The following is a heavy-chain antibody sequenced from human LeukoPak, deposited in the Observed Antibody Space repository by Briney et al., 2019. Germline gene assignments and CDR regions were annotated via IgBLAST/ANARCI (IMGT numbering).Heavy chain of an antibody. CDR2: ISYDGSNK. CDR3: ARDRGRSSWYGYYFDY. V-gene: IGHV3-30-3*01. D-gene: IGHD6-13*01. CDR1: GFTFSSYA. J-gene: IGHJ4*02. Sequence: PGGSLRLSCAASGFTFSSYAMSWVRQAPGKGLEWVAVISYDGSNKYYADSVKGRFTISRDNSKNTLYLQMNSLRAEDTAVYYCARDRGRSSWYGYYFDYWGQGTLVTVSS.